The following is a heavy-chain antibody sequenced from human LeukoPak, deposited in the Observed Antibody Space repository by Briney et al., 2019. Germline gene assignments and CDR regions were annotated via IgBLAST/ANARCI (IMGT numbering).Heavy chain of an antibody. CDR2: IYPGDSDT. J-gene: IGHJ6*02. CDR3: ARQWYYYDSSGYGVGYYYYGMDV. D-gene: IGHD3-22*01. V-gene: IGHV5-51*01. Sequence: PRESLKISCKGSGYSFTSYWIGWVRQLPGKGLEWMGIIYPGDSDTRYSPSFQGQVTISADKSISTAYLQWSSLKASDTAMYYCARQWYYYDSSGYGVGYYYYGMDVWGQGTTVTVSS. CDR1: GYSFTSYW.